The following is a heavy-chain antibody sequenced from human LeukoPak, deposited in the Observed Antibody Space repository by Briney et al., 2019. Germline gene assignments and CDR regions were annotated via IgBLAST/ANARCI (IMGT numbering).Heavy chain of an antibody. CDR2: INHSGST. D-gene: IGHD6-13*01. J-gene: IGHJ4*02. CDR3: VTLAAAGTDY. V-gene: IGHV4-34*01. Sequence: SETLSLTCAVYGGSFSGYYWSWIRQPPGKGLEWIGEINHSGSTNYNPSLKSRVTISVDTSKNQFSLKLSSVTAADTAVYYCVTLAAAGTDYWGQGTLVTVSS. CDR1: GGSFSGYY.